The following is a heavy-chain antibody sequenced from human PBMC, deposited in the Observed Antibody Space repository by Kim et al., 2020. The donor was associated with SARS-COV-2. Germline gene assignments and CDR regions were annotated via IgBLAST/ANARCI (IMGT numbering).Heavy chain of an antibody. CDR2: IWYDGSNK. V-gene: IGHV3-33*01. CDR3: ARDIGSGSFGNWFDP. J-gene: IGHJ5*02. Sequence: GGSLRLSCAASGFTFSSYGMHWVRQAPGKGLEWVAVIWYDGSNKYYADSVKGRFTISRDNSKNTLYLQMNSLRAEDTAVYYCARDIGSGSFGNWFDPWGQGTLVTVSS. CDR1: GFTFSSYG. D-gene: IGHD3-10*01.